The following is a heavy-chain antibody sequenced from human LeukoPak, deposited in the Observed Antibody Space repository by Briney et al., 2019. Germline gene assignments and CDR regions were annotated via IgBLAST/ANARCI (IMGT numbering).Heavy chain of an antibody. J-gene: IGHJ6*02. Sequence: SETLSLTCTVSGGSISSSSYYWGWIRQPPVKGLEWIGSIYYSGSTYYNPSLKSRVTISVDTSKNQFSLKLSSVTAADTAVYYCARIRSYDFWSGTSYGLDVWGQGTTVTVSS. D-gene: IGHD3-3*01. CDR3: ARIRSYDFWSGTSYGLDV. CDR2: IYYSGST. V-gene: IGHV4-39*01. CDR1: GGSISSSSYY.